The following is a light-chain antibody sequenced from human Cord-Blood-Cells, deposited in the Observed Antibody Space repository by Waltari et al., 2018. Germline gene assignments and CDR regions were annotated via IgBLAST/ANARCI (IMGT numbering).Light chain of an antibody. V-gene: IGKV3-15*01. J-gene: IGKJ2*03. CDR3: QQYNNWPRYS. Sequence: EIVMTQSPAPMSVSPGERATHSCSASQIVSSNSTWYQQKPGQAPRLLIYGASTWAPGIPARFSGRVSGTEFTLTISCLQSEDFAVYYCQQYNNWPRYSFGQGTKLEIK. CDR1: QIVSSN. CDR2: GAS.